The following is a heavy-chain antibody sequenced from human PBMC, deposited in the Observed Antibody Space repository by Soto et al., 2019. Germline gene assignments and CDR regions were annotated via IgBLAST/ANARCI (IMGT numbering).Heavy chain of an antibody. J-gene: IGHJ4*02. Sequence: LRLSCAAFGFNFRSYAMSWVRQAPGKGLEWVSALTDSGGSTYYIDSVEDRFTISRDNSKNTLYLQMSNLRVEDTAVYYCAKHYYDSSGYFPHFDYWGQGTLVTVSS. D-gene: IGHD3-22*01. CDR3: AKHYYDSSGYFPHFDY. V-gene: IGHV3-23*01. CDR2: LTDSGGST. CDR1: GFNFRSYA.